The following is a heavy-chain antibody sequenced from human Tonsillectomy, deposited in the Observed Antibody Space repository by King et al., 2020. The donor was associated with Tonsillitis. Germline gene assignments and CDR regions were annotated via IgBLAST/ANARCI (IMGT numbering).Heavy chain of an antibody. J-gene: IGHJ4*02. D-gene: IGHD3-22*01. Sequence: VQLVESGGGVVQPGRSLRLSCAASGFTFSTYGMHWVRQAPGKGLEWVAVISYDGSNKYYADSVKGRFTISRDNSKNTLYLQMNSRRAEDTAVYYCAKVFYYDNSGSGFDYWGQGTLVTVSS. CDR1: GFTFSTYG. CDR3: AKVFYYDNSGSGFDY. V-gene: IGHV3-30*18. CDR2: ISYDGSNK.